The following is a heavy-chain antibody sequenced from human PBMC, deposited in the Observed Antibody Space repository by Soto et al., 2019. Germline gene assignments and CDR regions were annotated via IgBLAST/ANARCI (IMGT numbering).Heavy chain of an antibody. J-gene: IGHJ6*02. Sequence: SGPTLVNPTQTLTLTYTFSGFSLYTSGVGVGYIRQPPGKALEWLALIYWNDDKRYSLSLKSRLTITKDTSKNQVVLTMTNMEPVDTATYYCAHYDYDRSGYYSSDDYVLDVWGQGTTVTVSS. D-gene: IGHD3-22*01. CDR2: IYWNDDK. V-gene: IGHV2-5*01. CDR1: GFSLYTSGVG. CDR3: AHYDYDRSGYYSSDDYVLDV.